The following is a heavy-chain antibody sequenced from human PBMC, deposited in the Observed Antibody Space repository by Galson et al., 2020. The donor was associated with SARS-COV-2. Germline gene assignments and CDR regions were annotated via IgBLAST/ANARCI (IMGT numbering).Heavy chain of an antibody. Sequence: GGSLRLSCAASGFTFRSYAMSWVRQAPGKGLEWVSAISGSGGSTYYADPVKGRFTISRDNSKNTLYLQMNSLRAEDTAVYYCAKDRGSGMDVWGQGTTVTVSS. V-gene: IGHV3-23*01. D-gene: IGHD3-16*01. CDR2: ISGSGGST. CDR1: GFTFRSYA. J-gene: IGHJ6*02. CDR3: AKDRGSGMDV.